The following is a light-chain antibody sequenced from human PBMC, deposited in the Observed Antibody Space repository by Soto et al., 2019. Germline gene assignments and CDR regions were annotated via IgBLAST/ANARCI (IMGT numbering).Light chain of an antibody. J-gene: IGKJ1*01. CDR2: AAS. Sequence: DIQMTQSPSSVSASVGDRVTITCRASQGVNTWLAWYQQKPGKAPTLLIYAASSLQRGVPSRFSGSGSGTDFTLTISSLQPDDFATYYCQQANSFPWTFGQGTKVEIK. V-gene: IGKV1-12*02. CDR1: QGVNTW. CDR3: QQANSFPWT.